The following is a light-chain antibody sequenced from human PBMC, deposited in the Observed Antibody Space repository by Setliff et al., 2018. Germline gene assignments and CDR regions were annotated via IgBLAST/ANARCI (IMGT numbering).Light chain of an antibody. CDR2: EVD. J-gene: IGLJ3*02. CDR1: SSDVGGYNY. V-gene: IGLV2-11*01. CDR3: CSYAGSFTWV. Sequence: QSVLTQPRSVSGSPGQSVTISCTGTSSDVGGYNYVSWYQQHPGKAPKLMIYEVDKRPSGVPDRFSGSKSGNTASLTISGLQTEDEVDYYCCSYAGSFTWVFGGGTQRTVL.